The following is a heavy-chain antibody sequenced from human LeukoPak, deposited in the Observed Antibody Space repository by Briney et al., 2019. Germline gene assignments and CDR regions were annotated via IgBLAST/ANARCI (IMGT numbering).Heavy chain of an antibody. J-gene: IGHJ4*02. Sequence: GGSLRLSCAASGNYWMHWVRQAPGKGLVWVSHINSDGSWTSYADSVKGRFTISRDNSKNTLYLQMNSLRAEDTAVYYCAKDLYGDYDEPFDYWGQGTLVTVSS. V-gene: IGHV3-74*01. CDR2: INSDGSWT. CDR1: GNYW. D-gene: IGHD4-17*01. CDR3: AKDLYGDYDEPFDY.